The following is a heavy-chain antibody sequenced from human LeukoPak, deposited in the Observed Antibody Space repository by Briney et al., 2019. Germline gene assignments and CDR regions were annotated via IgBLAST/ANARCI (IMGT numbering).Heavy chain of an antibody. CDR1: GFTFDDYA. D-gene: IGHD1-26*01. J-gene: IGHJ4*02. Sequence: GGSLRLSCAASGFTFDDYAMHWVRQAPGKGLEWVSGISWNSGSIGYADSVKGRFTISRDNAKNSLYLQMSGLRAEDTAVYYCARDKAEGPTRLDNWGQGTLVTVSS. CDR2: ISWNSGSI. CDR3: ARDKAEGPTRLDN. V-gene: IGHV3-9*01.